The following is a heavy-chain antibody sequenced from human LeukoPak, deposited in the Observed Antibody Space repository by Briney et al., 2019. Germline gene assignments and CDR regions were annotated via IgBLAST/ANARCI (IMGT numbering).Heavy chain of an antibody. CDR3: AKTETTVEMSTFSPYFHY. D-gene: IGHD5-24*01. CDR2: ICGSGGST. V-gene: IGHV3-23*01. Sequence: GGSLRLSCAASGFTLSSYAMSWVRQAPGKGLEWVSAICGSGGSTYYASSVKGLFIISRDYSKNALYLQMNSLGAEATAVYYCAKTETTVEMSTFSPYFHYWGQGTLVTVSS. J-gene: IGHJ4*02. CDR1: GFTLSSYA.